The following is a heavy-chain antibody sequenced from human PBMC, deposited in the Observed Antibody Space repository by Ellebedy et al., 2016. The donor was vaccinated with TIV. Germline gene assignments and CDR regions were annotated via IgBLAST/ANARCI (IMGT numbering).Heavy chain of an antibody. Sequence: GESLKISCAASGFTFSYYALHWVRQAPGKGLEWVAVISDDGTSEHYGDSVKGRFTISRDNSKNTLYMQMNSLRVEDTAVYYCAKELKEGSSDYWGQGTLVTVSS. CDR1: GFTFSYYA. V-gene: IGHV3-30-3*01. CDR2: ISDDGTSE. J-gene: IGHJ4*02. D-gene: IGHD6-19*01. CDR3: AKELKEGSSDY.